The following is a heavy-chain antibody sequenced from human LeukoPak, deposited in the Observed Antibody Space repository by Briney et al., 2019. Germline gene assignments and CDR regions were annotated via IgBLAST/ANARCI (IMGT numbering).Heavy chain of an antibody. J-gene: IGHJ4*02. D-gene: IGHD3-3*01. CDR1: GFPLYNYA. CDR2: ISGSGDST. V-gene: IGHV3-23*01. CDR3: AKRLSFGVAIGDFDY. Sequence: GGALRLSFSAPGFPLYNYAMSWGRPAPGEGLAWVSTISGSGDSTYYADSVKGRFTISRDSSMETLYLQMNSLRAEDTATYFCAKRLSFGVAIGDFDYWGQGTLVTVSS.